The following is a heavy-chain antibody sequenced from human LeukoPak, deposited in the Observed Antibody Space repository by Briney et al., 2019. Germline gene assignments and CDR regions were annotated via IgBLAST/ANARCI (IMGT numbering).Heavy chain of an antibody. CDR2: INPNTGGT. V-gene: IGHV1-2*02. Sequence: ASVKVSCKASGYTFTGYYMHWVRQAPGQGLEWMGWINPNTGGTNPAQKSQGRVTMTWDTSISTAYMELSRLKSDDTAVYYCGAPLQQWLVPGGGTFDFWGQGTLVTVSS. CDR1: GYTFTGYY. D-gene: IGHD6-19*01. J-gene: IGHJ4*02. CDR3: GAPLQQWLVPGGGTFDF.